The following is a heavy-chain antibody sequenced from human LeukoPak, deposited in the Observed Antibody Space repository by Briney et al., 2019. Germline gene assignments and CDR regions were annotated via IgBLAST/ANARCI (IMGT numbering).Heavy chain of an antibody. CDR2: IYPGDSDT. V-gene: IGHV5-51*01. D-gene: IGHD3-10*01. Sequence: GESLKISCKGSGYSFTSYWIGWVRQLPGKGLEWMGIIYPGDSDTRYSPSFQGQVTISADKSINTAYLQWSSLKASDTAMYYCARSPMVRGAGRYFDLWGRGTLVTVSS. J-gene: IGHJ2*01. CDR3: ARSPMVRGAGRYFDL. CDR1: GYSFTSYW.